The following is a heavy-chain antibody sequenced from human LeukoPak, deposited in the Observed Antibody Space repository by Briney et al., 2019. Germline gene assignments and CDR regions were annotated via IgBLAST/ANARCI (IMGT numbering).Heavy chain of an antibody. J-gene: IGHJ4*02. V-gene: IGHV4-31*03. CDR2: TSYSEGT. CDR3: ATADWESFCFDS. Sequence: PSETLSLTCTVSGGSVSRGGYYWNWIRQHPGKGLEWIGFTSYSEGTYYNPSLMSRITISVDRSQNQFSLKMRDVTAADTAVYFCATADWESFCFDSWGQGALVAVSS. D-gene: IGHD1-26*01. CDR1: GGSVSRGGYY.